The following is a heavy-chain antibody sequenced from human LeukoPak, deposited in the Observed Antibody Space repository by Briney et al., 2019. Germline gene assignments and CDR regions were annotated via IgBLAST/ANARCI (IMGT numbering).Heavy chain of an antibody. CDR2: IYHSGST. J-gene: IGHJ4*02. Sequence: SQTLSLTCSVSGGSISSGGYSWSWIRQPPGKGLEWIGYIYHSGSTYYNPSVKSRVTISVDRSKNQFSLKLSSVTAADTAVYYCARARGYSYGYGGDFFDYWGQGTLVTVSS. CDR1: GGSISSGGYS. D-gene: IGHD5-18*01. V-gene: IGHV4-30-2*01. CDR3: ARARGYSYGYGGDFFDY.